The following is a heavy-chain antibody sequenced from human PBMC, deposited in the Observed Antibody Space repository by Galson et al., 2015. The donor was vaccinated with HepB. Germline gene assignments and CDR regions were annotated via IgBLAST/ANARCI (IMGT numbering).Heavy chain of an antibody. Sequence: SVKVSCKVSGYTLTELSMHWVRQAPGKGLEWMGGFDPEDGETIYTQKFQGRVTMTEDTSTDTAYMELSSLRSEDTAVYYCATDHPPVAGIGYYYYYGMDVWGQGTTVTVSS. V-gene: IGHV1-24*01. J-gene: IGHJ6*02. CDR2: FDPEDGET. D-gene: IGHD6-19*01. CDR3: ATDHPPVAGIGYYYYYGMDV. CDR1: GYTLTELS.